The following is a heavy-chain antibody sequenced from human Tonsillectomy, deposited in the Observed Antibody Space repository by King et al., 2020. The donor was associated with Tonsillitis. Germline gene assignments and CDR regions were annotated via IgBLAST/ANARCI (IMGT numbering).Heavy chain of an antibody. V-gene: IGHV3-74*01. Sequence: VQLVESGGGLVQPGGSLRLSCAASGFTFSSYWMYWVRQAPGKGLVWVSRLNGDGGTTDYADSVKGRFTISRDNAKNTVYLQMNSLRAEDTAVYYCSRGLIEDFWGQGTMVTVSS. CDR3: SRGLIEDF. J-gene: IGHJ3*01. D-gene: IGHD3-22*01. CDR2: LNGDGGTT. CDR1: GFTFSSYW.